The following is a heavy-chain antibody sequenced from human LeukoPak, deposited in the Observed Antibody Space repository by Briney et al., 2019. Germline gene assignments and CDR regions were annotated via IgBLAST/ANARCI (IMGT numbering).Heavy chain of an antibody. D-gene: IGHD3-10*01. CDR1: GFTFSLYW. Sequence: PGGSLRLSCAASGFTFSLYWMTWVRQSPGKGLEWVSSISSSSSYIYYADSVKGRFTISRDNAKNSLYLQMNSLRAEDTAVYYCARGRYYYGSGQGMDVWGKGTTVTISS. J-gene: IGHJ6*04. V-gene: IGHV3-21*01. CDR3: ARGRYYYGSGQGMDV. CDR2: ISSSSSYI.